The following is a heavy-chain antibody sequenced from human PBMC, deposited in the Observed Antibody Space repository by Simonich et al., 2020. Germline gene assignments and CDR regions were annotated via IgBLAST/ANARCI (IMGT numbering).Heavy chain of an antibody. CDR2: ISYDGSNK. CDR1: GFTFSSYA. V-gene: IGHV3-30*07. Sequence: GGGVVQPGRSLRLSCAASGFTFSSYAMHWVRQAPGKGLEWVAVISYDGSNKYYADSVKGRVTSSRDNSKNTLYLQMNSLRAEDTAVYYCARDLGSSYYFDYWGQGTLVTVSS. J-gene: IGHJ4*02. CDR3: ARDLGSSYYFDY. D-gene: IGHD6-6*01.